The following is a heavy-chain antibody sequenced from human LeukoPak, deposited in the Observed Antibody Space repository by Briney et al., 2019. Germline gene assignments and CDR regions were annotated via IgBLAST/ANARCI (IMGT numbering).Heavy chain of an antibody. CDR2: IYYSGST. V-gene: IGHV4-39*01. J-gene: IGHJ5*02. CDR3: ARYGDYVFNWFDP. Sequence: PSETLSLTCTVSGGSISSSSYYWGWIRQPPGKGLEWIGSIYYSGSTYYNPSLKSRVTISVNTSKNQFSLKLSSVTAADTAVYYCARYGDYVFNWFDPWGQGTLVTVSS. D-gene: IGHD4-17*01. CDR1: GGSISSSSYY.